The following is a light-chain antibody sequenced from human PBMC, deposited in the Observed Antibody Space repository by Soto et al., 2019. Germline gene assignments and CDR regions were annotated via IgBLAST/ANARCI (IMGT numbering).Light chain of an antibody. CDR3: NSYAGTNNPWV. CDR2: EFN. CDR1: TSDIGNYNY. V-gene: IGLV2-8*01. Sequence: QSVLTQPPSASGSPGQSVTISCTGTTSDIGNYNYVSWYHQHPGKAPKLMIFEFNKRPSGVPDRFSGYKSGNTASLTVSGLQAEDEADYYCNSYAGTNNPWVFGGGTKVTVL. J-gene: IGLJ3*02.